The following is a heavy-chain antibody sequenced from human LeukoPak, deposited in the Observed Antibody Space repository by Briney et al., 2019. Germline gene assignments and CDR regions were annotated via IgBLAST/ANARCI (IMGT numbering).Heavy chain of an antibody. J-gene: IGHJ4*02. CDR3: AKSTQYSSGSFDY. Sequence: GGSLRLSCAASGFTFSRYGMSWVRQAPGKGPECVSDISGSGGSTYYADSVKGRFTISRDNSKNTVYLQMNSLRAEDTAVYYCAKSTQYSSGSFDYWGQGTLATVSS. CDR2: ISGSGGST. V-gene: IGHV3-23*01. D-gene: IGHD6-19*01. CDR1: GFTFSRYG.